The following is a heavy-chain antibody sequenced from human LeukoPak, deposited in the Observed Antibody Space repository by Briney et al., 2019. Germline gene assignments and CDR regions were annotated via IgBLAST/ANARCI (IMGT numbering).Heavy chain of an antibody. V-gene: IGHV4-59*08. CDR2: IYYSGST. CDR3: ARGTTYYYDSSGYYHRWIDY. Sequence: SETLSLTCTVSGXSISSYYWSWIRQPPGKGLEWIGYIYYSGSTNYNPSLKSRVTISVDTSKNLFSLKLSSVTAADTAVYYCARGTTYYYDSSGYYHRWIDYWGQGTLVTVSS. CDR1: GXSISSYY. J-gene: IGHJ4*02. D-gene: IGHD3-22*01.